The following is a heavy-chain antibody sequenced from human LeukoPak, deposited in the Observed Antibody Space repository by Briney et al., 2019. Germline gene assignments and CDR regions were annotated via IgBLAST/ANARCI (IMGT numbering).Heavy chain of an antibody. CDR1: GGSFSGCY. CDR2: INHSGST. Sequence: PSETLSLTCAVYGGSFSGCYWSWIRQPPGKGLEWIGEINHSGSTNYNPSLKSRVTISVDTSKNQFSLKLSSVTAADTAVYYCASRWYPYYFDYWGQGTLVTVS. V-gene: IGHV4-34*01. J-gene: IGHJ4*02. CDR3: ASRWYPYYFDY. D-gene: IGHD6-13*01.